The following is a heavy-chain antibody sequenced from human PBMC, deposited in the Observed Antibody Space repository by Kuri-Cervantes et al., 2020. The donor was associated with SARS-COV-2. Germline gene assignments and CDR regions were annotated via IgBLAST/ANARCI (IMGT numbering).Heavy chain of an antibody. V-gene: IGHV3-23*01. CDR1: GFTFSSYA. D-gene: IGHD1-26*01. J-gene: IGHJ3*02. Sequence: GESLKISCAASGFTFSSYAMSWVRQAPGKGLEWVSAISGSGGSTYYADSVKGRFTISRDNSKNTLYLQMNSLRAEDAAVYYCAKGVGAFDIWGQGTMVTVSS. CDR3: AKGVGAFDI. CDR2: ISGSGGST.